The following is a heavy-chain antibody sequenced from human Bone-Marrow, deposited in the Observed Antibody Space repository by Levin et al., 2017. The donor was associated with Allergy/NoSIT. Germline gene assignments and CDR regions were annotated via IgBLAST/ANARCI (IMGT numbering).Heavy chain of an antibody. D-gene: IGHD1-1*01. Sequence: PGGSLRLSCAASGFSFSDAWMSWVRQAPGKGLQWVGRIKSKNEGVTINYGAPVKGRFTISRDDSKKTVHLQMDNLKTEDTAVYYCTTVSNWNDAYFASWGQGALVTVSS. J-gene: IGHJ4*02. CDR2: IKSKNEGVTI. V-gene: IGHV3-15*06. CDR1: GFSFSDAW. CDR3: TTVSNWNDAYFAS.